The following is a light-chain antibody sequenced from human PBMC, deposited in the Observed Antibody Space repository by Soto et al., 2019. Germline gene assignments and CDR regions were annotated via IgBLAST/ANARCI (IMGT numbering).Light chain of an antibody. CDR1: QRVSSTY. V-gene: IGKV3-20*01. J-gene: IGKJ2*01. Sequence: EIVLTQSPGTLSLSPGERATLSCRASQRVSSTYLAWYQQKPGQAPRLLIYAASSRETGIPDTFSGSGSGTDFTLTISRLEPEDFAVYYCQQYDSSPYTFGQGTKLEIK. CDR2: AAS. CDR3: QQYDSSPYT.